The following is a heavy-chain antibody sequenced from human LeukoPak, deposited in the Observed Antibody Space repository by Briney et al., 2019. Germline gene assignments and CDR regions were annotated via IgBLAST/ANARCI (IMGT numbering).Heavy chain of an antibody. CDR2: ISWNSGSI. D-gene: IGHD3-22*01. J-gene: IGHJ4*02. CDR1: GFTFDDYA. V-gene: IGHV3-9*01. CDR3: AKDRAINVYYDSSGLVN. Sequence: GGSLRLSCAASGFTFDDYAMHWVRQAPGKGLEWVSGISWNSGSIGYADSVKGRFTISRDNAKNSLYLQMNSLRAEDTALYYCAKDRAINVYYDSSGLVNWGQGTLVTVSS.